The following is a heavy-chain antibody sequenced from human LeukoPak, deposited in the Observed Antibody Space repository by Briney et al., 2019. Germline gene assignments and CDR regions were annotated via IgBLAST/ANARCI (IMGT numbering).Heavy chain of an antibody. CDR1: GGSISSYY. J-gene: IGHJ6*02. D-gene: IGHD3-22*01. CDR2: IYYSGST. CDR3: ASGTYYYDSTGFYYYYYGMDV. Sequence: SETLSLTCAVSGGSISSYYWSWIRQPPGKGLEWIGYIYYSGSTNYNPSLKGRVTISVDTSKNQLSLKLSSVTAADTAVYYCASGTYYYDSTGFYYYYYGMDVWGQGTTVTVSS. V-gene: IGHV4-59*08.